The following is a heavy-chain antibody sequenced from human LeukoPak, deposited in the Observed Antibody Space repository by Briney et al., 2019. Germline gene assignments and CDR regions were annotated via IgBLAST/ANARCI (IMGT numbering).Heavy chain of an antibody. V-gene: IGHV1-2*02. CDR3: ARETPHSYDSSGYPAGFGY. CDR1: GCTFTGYY. CDR2: INPNSGGT. Sequence: GASVEVSCKASGCTFTGYYMHWVRQAPGQGLEWMGWINPNSGGTNYAQKFQGRVTMTRDTSISTAYMELSRLRSDDTAVYYCARETPHSYDSSGYPAGFGYWGQGTLVTVSS. J-gene: IGHJ4*02. D-gene: IGHD3-22*01.